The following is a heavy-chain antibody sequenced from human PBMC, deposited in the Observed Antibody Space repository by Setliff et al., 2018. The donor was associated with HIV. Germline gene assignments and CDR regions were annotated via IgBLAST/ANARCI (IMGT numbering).Heavy chain of an antibody. CDR3: AITSRGYSLQRGGAFDI. J-gene: IGHJ3*02. V-gene: IGHV1-69*05. CDR1: GDTFTNYV. Sequence: GSSVKVSCKGSGDTFTNYVVSGVRQAPGQGLEWMGGRSPIFSTTKYAQKFQGRVTITTDESTSRAYMELSSLRSEDTAVYYCAITSRGYSLQRGGAFDIWGQGTLVTVSS. CDR2: RSPIFSTT. D-gene: IGHD3-22*01.